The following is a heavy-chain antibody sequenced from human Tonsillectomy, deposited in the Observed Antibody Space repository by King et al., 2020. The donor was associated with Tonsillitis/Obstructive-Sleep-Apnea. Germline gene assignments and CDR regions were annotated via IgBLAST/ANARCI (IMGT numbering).Heavy chain of an antibody. J-gene: IGHJ4*02. CDR2: ISGTGGSR. CDR1: GYMFTSYA. CDR3: AKVKFDGAAFDSLDS. Sequence: VQLQESGGGLVQPGGSLRLSCVASGYMFTSYAMTWVRLAPGKGLEWVSAISGTGGSRFYAESVKGRFTISRDTSKQTVYLQMDSLRADDTAVYYCAKVKFDGAAFDSLDSWGQGTLVTVSS. D-gene: IGHD5-24*01. V-gene: IGHV3-23*01.